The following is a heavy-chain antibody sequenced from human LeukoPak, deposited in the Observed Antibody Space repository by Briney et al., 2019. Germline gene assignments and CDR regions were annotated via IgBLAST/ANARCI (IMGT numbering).Heavy chain of an antibody. V-gene: IGHV4-34*01. CDR1: GGSFSGYY. D-gene: IGHD3-10*01. J-gene: IGHJ4*02. CDR2: INHSGST. Sequence: TTSETLSLTCAVYGGSFSGYYWSWIRQPPGKGLEWIGEINHSGSTNYNPSLKSRVTISVDTSKNQFSLKLSSVAAADTAVYYCARAVTVRGVIRTSVQIDYWGQGTLVTVSS. CDR3: ARAVTVRGVIRTSVQIDY.